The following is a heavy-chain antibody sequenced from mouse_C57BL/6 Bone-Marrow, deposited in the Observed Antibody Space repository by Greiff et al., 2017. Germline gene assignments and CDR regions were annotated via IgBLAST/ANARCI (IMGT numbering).Heavy chain of an antibody. D-gene: IGHD1-1*01. CDR1: GFTFSGYT. V-gene: IGHV5-9*01. CDR3: ARPITTVVGGAMDY. J-gene: IGHJ4*01. CDR2: ISGGGGNT. Sequence: EVMLVESGGGLVKPGGSLKLSCAASGFTFSGYTMSWVRQTPEKRLEWVATISGGGGNTYYPDSVKGRFTISRDNAKNTLYLQMSSLRSEDTALYYCARPITTVVGGAMDYWGQGTSVTVSS.